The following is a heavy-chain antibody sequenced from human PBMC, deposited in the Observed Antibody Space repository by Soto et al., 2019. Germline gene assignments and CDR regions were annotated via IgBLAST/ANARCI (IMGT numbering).Heavy chain of an antibody. D-gene: IGHD2-21*01. CDR2: IYYSGST. J-gene: IGHJ4*02. CDR3: ARYSLATFDY. V-gene: IGHV4-59*01. CDR1: GGSISSYY. Sequence: SETRSLTCTVSGGSISSYYWSWIRQPPGRGLGWIGYIYYSGSTNYNPSLKSRVTISVDTSKNQFSLKLSSVTAADTAVYYCARYSLATFDYWGQGTLVTVSS.